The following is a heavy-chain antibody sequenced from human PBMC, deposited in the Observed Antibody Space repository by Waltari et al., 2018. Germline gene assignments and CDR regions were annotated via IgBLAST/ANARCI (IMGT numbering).Heavy chain of an antibody. D-gene: IGHD3-3*01. CDR2: IYNSGGG. CDR3: AREEGRYYNFWNGYYAFDN. CDR1: GDSISNGSSH. V-gene: IGHV4-61*02. J-gene: IGHJ4*02. Sequence: QVQLQESGPGLVKPSQTLSLTCTVSGDSISNGSSHWSWIRQPAGKRLEGSGRIYNSGGGNYTPSLKSRVTISIDTSKNQFSLDLRSVTAADTAIYYCAREEGRYYNFWNGYYAFDNWGQGTLVTVSS.